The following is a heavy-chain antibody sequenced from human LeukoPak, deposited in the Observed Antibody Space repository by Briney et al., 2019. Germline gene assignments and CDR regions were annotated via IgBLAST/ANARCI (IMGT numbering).Heavy chain of an antibody. CDR3: ARDRGGYCSGGSCYPPPPPGYYYYMDV. CDR2: ISSSSSYI. J-gene: IGHJ6*03. Sequence: GGSLRLSCAASGFTFSSYWMSWVRQAPGKGLEWVSSISSSSSYIYYADSVKGRFTISRDNAKNSLYLQMNSLRAEDTAVYYCARDRGGYCSGGSCYPPPPPGYYYYMDVWGKGTTVTVSS. CDR1: GFTFSSYW. V-gene: IGHV3-21*01. D-gene: IGHD2-15*01.